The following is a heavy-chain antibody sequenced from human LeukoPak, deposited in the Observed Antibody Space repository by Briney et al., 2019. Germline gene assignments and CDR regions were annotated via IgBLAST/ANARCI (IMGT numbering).Heavy chain of an antibody. D-gene: IGHD3-3*01. CDR1: GSTFTSYG. J-gene: IGHJ4*02. CDR3: AREYYDFWSAYYFDY. CDR2: ISAYNGNT. V-gene: IGHV1-18*01. Sequence: SVKVSCKASGSTFTSYGISWVRQAPGQGLEWMGWISAYNGNTNYAQKLQGRVTMTTDTSTGTAYMELRSLRSDDTAVYYCAREYYDFWSAYYFDYWGQGTLVTVSS.